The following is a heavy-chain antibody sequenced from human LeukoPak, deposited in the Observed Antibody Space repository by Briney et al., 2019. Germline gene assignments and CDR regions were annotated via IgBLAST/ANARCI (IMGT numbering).Heavy chain of an antibody. CDR2: IIPIFGTA. CDR1: GGTFSSYA. J-gene: IGHJ5*02. Sequence: GASVKVSCKASGGTFSSYANSWVRQAPGQGLEWMGGIIPIFGTANYAQKFQGRVTMTTDTSTSTAYMELRSLRSDDTAVYYCARRPITMVRGVIITWFDPWGQGTLVTVSS. V-gene: IGHV1-69*05. D-gene: IGHD3-10*01. CDR3: ARRPITMVRGVIITWFDP.